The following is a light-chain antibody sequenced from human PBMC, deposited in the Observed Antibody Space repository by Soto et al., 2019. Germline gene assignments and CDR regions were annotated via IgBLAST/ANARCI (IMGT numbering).Light chain of an antibody. CDR3: QKDDSVPWS. Sequence: DIQMTQSPSSLSASVGDRVTITCRASQGIGNNLAGYQQKPGKVPKVLIYTASTLHAGVPSRFSGSGSGTDFTLTINSLQPEDVATYFCQKDDSVPWSFGQGTRVEI. V-gene: IGKV1-27*01. J-gene: IGKJ1*01. CDR1: QGIGNN. CDR2: TAS.